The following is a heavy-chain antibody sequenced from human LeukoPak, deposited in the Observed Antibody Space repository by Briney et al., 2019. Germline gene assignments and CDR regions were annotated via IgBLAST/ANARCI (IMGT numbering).Heavy chain of an antibody. CDR2: IYYNGKT. J-gene: IGHJ4*02. D-gene: IGHD5-12*01. V-gene: IGHV4-39*01. CDR3: ARLRDYTGKIDY. CDR1: GGSVTYTNYY. Sequence: SETLSLTCTVSGGSVTYTNYYWGWIRQPPGKGLQWIGVIYYNGKTYYNPSLKSRVTISVDTSKNQFSLKLSSVTAADTAVYYCARLRDYTGKIDYWGQGTLVTVSS.